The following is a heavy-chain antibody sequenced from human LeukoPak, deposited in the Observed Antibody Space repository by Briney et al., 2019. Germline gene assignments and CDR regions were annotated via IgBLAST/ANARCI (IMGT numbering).Heavy chain of an antibody. CDR1: GFTLSSYW. J-gene: IGHJ6*03. CDR2: IKQDGSEK. CDR3: ARDAADYDILTGYYYYYYMDV. V-gene: IGHV3-7*01. D-gene: IGHD3-9*01. Sequence: PGGSLRLSCAASGFTLSSYWMSWVRQAPGKGLEWVANIKQDGSEKYYVDSVKGRFTISRDNAKNSLYLQMNSLRAEDTAVYYCARDAADYDILTGYYYYYYMDVWGKGTTVTVSS.